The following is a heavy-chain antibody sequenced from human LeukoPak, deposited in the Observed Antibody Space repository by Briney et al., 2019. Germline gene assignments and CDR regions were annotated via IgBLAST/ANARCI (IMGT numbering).Heavy chain of an antibody. V-gene: IGHV4-38-2*02. J-gene: IGHJ4*02. D-gene: IGHD2-2*01. CDR1: GYPISSGYY. CDR2: IYHSGST. CDR3: ARVRGYCSSTICYRYYFDY. Sequence: SETLSLTRTVSGYPISSGYYWGWIRQPPGKGLEWIGTIYHSGSTYYNPSLKSRVTISVDTSKNQFSLKLTSVTAADTAVYYCARVRGYCSSTICYRYYFDYWGQGTLVTVSS.